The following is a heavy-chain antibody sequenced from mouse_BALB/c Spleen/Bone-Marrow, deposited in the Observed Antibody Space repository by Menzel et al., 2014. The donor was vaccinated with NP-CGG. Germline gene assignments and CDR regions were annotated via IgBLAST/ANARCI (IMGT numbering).Heavy chain of an antibody. CDR1: GFTFSDYY. Sequence: EVQRVESGGGLVQPGGSLKLSCATSGFTFSDYYMYWVRQTPEKRLEWVAYISKGGGSTYYPDTVKGRFTISRDNAKNTLYLQMSRLKSEDTAMYYCARHNYDETWFAYWGQGTLVTVSA. CDR3: ARHNYDETWFAY. J-gene: IGHJ3*01. V-gene: IGHV5-12*02. D-gene: IGHD2-4*01. CDR2: ISKGGGST.